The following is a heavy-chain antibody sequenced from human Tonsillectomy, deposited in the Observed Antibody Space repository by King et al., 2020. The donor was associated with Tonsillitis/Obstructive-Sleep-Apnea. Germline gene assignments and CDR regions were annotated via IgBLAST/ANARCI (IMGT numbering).Heavy chain of an antibody. D-gene: IGHD6-13*01. CDR1: GFTFSDHY. Sequence: VQLVESGGGLVQPGESLRLSCAASGFTFSDHYMVWVRQAPGKGLEWVGRTKNNANSYTTEYAASVKGRFTISRDDSENSLYLQMNSLKTEDTAVYYCARGGIADYYYGLDVWGQGTTVTVSS. J-gene: IGHJ6*02. V-gene: IGHV3-72*01. CDR3: ARGGIADYYYGLDV. CDR2: TKNNANSYTT.